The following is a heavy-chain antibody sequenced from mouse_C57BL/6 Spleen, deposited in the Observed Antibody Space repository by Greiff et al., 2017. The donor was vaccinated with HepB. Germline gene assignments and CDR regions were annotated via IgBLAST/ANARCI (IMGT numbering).Heavy chain of an antibody. D-gene: IGHD1-1*01. Sequence: VQLQQSGPELVKPGASVKISCKASGYSFTGYYMNWVKQSPEKSLEWIGEINPSTGGTTYNQKFKAKATLTVDKSSSTAYMQLKSLTSEDSAVYYCARRAYGRSFGYWGQGTTLTVSS. CDR1: GYSFTGYY. V-gene: IGHV1-42*01. J-gene: IGHJ2*01. CDR2: INPSTGGT. CDR3: ARRAYGRSFGY.